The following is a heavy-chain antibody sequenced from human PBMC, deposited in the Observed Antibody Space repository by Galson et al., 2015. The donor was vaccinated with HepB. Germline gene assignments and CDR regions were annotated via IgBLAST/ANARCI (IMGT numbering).Heavy chain of an antibody. CDR2: IIPIFGTA. CDR3: ARDGYSSSWYGFSFDY. Sequence: SVKVSCKASGGTFSSYAISWVRQAPGQGLEWMGGIIPIFGTANYAQKFQGRATITADESTSTAYMELSSLRSEDTAVYYCARDGYSSSWYGFSFDYWGQGTLVTVSS. CDR1: GGTFSSYA. V-gene: IGHV1-69*13. D-gene: IGHD6-13*01. J-gene: IGHJ4*02.